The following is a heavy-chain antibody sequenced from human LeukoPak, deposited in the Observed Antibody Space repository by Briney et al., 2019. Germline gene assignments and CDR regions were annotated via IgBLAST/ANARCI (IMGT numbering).Heavy chain of an antibody. Sequence: GASVKVSCKASGYTFTSFYMQWVRQAPGQGLEWMGIINPSGGSTNYAQKFQGRVSTTRATSTSTVYMELSSLRSEDTAMYWCARGYYDSSGYDPGLGYWGQGTLVTDSS. J-gene: IGHJ4*02. CDR1: GYTFTSFY. CDR2: INPSGGST. D-gene: IGHD3-22*01. V-gene: IGHV1-46*01. CDR3: ARGYYDSSGYDPGLGY.